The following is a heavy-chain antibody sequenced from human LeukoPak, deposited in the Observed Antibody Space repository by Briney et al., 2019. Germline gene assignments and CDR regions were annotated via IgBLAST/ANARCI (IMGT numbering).Heavy chain of an antibody. CDR3: ARGSYDSSGTFDY. CDR1: GFTFSSYW. J-gene: IGHJ4*02. Sequence: GGSLRLSCAASGFTFSSYWMHWVRQAPGKGLVWVSRINTDGSSTSYADSMKGRFTISRDNAKNTLYLQMNSLRAEDTAVYYCARGSYDSSGTFDYWGQGTLVTVSS. D-gene: IGHD3-22*01. V-gene: IGHV3-74*01. CDR2: INTDGSST.